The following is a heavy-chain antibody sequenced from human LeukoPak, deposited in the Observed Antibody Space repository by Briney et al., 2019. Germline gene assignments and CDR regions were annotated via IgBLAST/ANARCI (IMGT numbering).Heavy chain of an antibody. D-gene: IGHD2-15*01. Sequence: ASVKVSCKASGYTFTSYYMHWVRQAPGQGLEWMGWIDTSNGATNYAQKFQGRVTISRDTSIGTAYMQLTNLIADAPVIYYCASEANCNGGRCSLQRFASWGQGTLVTVPS. J-gene: IGHJ4*02. V-gene: IGHV1-2*01. CDR3: ASEANCNGGRCSLQRFAS. CDR2: IDTSNGAT. CDR1: GYTFTSYY.